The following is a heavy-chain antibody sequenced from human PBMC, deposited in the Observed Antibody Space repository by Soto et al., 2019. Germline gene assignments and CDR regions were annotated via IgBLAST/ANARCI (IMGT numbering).Heavy chain of an antibody. Sequence: QVQLQESGPGLVKPSETLSLTCTVSGGSISSYYWSWIRQPPGKGLEWIGYIYYSGSTNYNPSLKSRVTLSVDTSKNQFSLKLSSVTAADTAVYYCARSSGDFDYWGQGTLVTVSS. J-gene: IGHJ4*02. CDR1: GGSISSYY. CDR2: IYYSGST. CDR3: ARSSGDFDY. D-gene: IGHD4-17*01. V-gene: IGHV4-59*01.